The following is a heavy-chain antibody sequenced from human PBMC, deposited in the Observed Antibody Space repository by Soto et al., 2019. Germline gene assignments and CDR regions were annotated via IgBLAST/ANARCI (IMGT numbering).Heavy chain of an antibody. D-gene: IGHD2-2*01. CDR1: GGTFSSYA. CDR2: IIPIFGTA. Sequence: GASVKVSCKASGGTFSSYAISWVRQAPGQGLEWMGGIIPIFGTANYAQKFQGRVTITADKSTSTAYMELSSLRSEDTAVCYCARESSIVVVPAAWKNYYYGMDVWGQGTTVTVSS. J-gene: IGHJ6*02. CDR3: ARESSIVVVPAAWKNYYYGMDV. V-gene: IGHV1-69*06.